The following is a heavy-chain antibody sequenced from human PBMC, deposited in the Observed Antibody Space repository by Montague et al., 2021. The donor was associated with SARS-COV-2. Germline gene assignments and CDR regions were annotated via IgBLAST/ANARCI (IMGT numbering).Heavy chain of an antibody. CDR2: IYHSGNT. J-gene: IGHJ4*02. Sequence: SETLSLTCAVSGGSISSSNWWSWVRQPPGKGLEWIGEIYHSGNTNYNPSLKSRVTISVDKSKNQFSLKLSSVTAADTAVYYCAGQRASSPFDHWGQGTLVTVSS. CDR1: GGSISSSNW. V-gene: IGHV4-4*02. CDR3: AGQRASSPFDH. D-gene: IGHD6-13*01.